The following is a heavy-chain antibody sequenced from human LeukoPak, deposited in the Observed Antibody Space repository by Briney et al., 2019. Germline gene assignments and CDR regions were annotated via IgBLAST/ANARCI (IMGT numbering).Heavy chain of an antibody. J-gene: IGHJ4*02. CDR1: GFTFSSYA. Sequence: GGSLRLSCAASGFTFSSYATHWVRQAPGKGLEWVAVISYDGSNKYYADSVKGRFTISRDNSKNTLYLQMNSLRAEDTAVYYCARLLGPGIAVAGPSDYWGQGTLVTVSS. CDR3: ARLLGPGIAVAGPSDY. V-gene: IGHV3-30-3*01. D-gene: IGHD6-19*01. CDR2: ISYDGSNK.